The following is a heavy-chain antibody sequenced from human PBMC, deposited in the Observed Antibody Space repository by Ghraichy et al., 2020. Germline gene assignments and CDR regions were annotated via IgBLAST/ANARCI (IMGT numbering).Heavy chain of an antibody. J-gene: IGHJ5*02. CDR2: ISPSSSYI. V-gene: IGHV3-21*01. CDR3: ARSASGWFDP. Sequence: ETLSLTCAASGFTFSSYSMIWVRQAPGKGLEWVSSISPSSSYIYYADSVKGRFTISRDNAKNSLYLQMNSLRVEDTAVYYCARSASGWFDPWGQGTLVTVSS. CDR1: GFTFSSYS.